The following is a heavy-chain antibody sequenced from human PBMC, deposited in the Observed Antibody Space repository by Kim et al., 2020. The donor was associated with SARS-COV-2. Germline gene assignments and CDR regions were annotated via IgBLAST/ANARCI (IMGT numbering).Heavy chain of an antibody. D-gene: IGHD3-22*01. CDR3: ARDRYYYDSSGYYF. V-gene: IGHV3-7*01. J-gene: IGHJ4*02. Sequence: VDSVKGRFTISRDNAKNSLYLQMNSLRAEDTAVYYCARDRYYYDSSGYYFWGQGTLVTVSS.